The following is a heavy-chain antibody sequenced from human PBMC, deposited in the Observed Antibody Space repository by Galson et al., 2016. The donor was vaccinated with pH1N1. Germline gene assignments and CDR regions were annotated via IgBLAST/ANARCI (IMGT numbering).Heavy chain of an antibody. D-gene: IGHD1-26*01. J-gene: IGHJ4*02. CDR3: ARDSSLWSAEWELFDY. CDR2: ISLDSSNK. V-gene: IGHV3-30*04. Sequence: SLRLSCAASGFGFSSYAMHWVRQAPGQGLEWVAFISLDSSNKYYEDSVRGRFTVSRDNSKNTLFLQMNSLRAEDTAIYYCARDSSLWSAEWELFDYWGQGTLVAVSS. CDR1: GFGFSSYA.